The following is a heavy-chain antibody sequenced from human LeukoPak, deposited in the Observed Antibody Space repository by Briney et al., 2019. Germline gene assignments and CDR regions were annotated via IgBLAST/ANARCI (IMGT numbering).Heavy chain of an antibody. V-gene: IGHV3-33*01. CDR2: IWSDGSNK. CDR1: GFTFGTYG. CDR3: ARRRYSGYEFDC. D-gene: IGHD5-12*01. Sequence: GGSLRLSCAASGFTFGTYGMHWVRQAPGKGLEWVAVIWSDGSNKYYADSVKGRFTISRANSKNTLYLQMNSLGAEDTAVYCCARRRYSGYEFDCWGQGTLVTVSS. J-gene: IGHJ4*02.